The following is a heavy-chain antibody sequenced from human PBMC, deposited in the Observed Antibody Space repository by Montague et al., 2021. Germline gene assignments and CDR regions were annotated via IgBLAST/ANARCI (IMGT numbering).Heavy chain of an antibody. CDR1: SGSIFHAH. Sequence: SETLSLTCTVSSGSIFHAHWSWVRQSPGKGLEWLGSMFYGGATSNNPSLKSRVTMSIDTSTNQFSLKLSFVTAADTAVYYCARRDYCVSGTSYKEVDHWGQGILVTVSS. CDR2: MFYGGAT. CDR3: ARRDYCVSGTSYKEVDH. J-gene: IGHJ5*02. D-gene: IGHD3-10*01. V-gene: IGHV4-59*08.